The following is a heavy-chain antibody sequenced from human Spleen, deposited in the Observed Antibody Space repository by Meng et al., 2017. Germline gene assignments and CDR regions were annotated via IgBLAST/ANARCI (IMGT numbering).Heavy chain of an antibody. CDR2: ISWDGGNT. CDR3: ARDERGYSYGHLVY. V-gene: IGHV3-20*04. Sequence: GGSLRLSCAASGFSFDDYSMHWVRQVPGKGLEWVSRISWDGGNTYYADSVKGRFTISRDNSKNTLYLQMNSLRAEDTAVYYCARDERGYSYGHLVYWGQGTLVTVSS. J-gene: IGHJ4*02. D-gene: IGHD5-18*01. CDR1: GFSFDDYS.